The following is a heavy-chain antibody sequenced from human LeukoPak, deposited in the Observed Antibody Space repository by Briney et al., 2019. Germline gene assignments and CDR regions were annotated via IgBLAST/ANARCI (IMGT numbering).Heavy chain of an antibody. CDR2: INPNSGGT. D-gene: IGHD6-19*01. CDR1: GYTFTGYY. CDR3: ASRGYSSGFYYFDY. J-gene: IGHJ4*02. Sequence: ASVKVSCKASGYTFTGYYMHWVRQAPGQGLEWMGWINPNSGGTNYAQKLQGRVTMTRDTSISTAYMELSRLRSDDTAVYYCASRGYSSGFYYFDYWGQGTLVTVSS. V-gene: IGHV1-2*02.